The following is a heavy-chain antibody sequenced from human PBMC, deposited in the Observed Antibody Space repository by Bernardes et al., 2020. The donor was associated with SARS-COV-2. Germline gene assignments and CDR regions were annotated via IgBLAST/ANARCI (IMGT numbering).Heavy chain of an antibody. J-gene: IGHJ6*02. CDR1: GFSFTNYN. D-gene: IGHD6-19*01. Sequence: GSLRLSCAASGFSFTNYNMNWVRQAPGKGLEWVSSISSTSNYIYYADSVKGRFTISRDNAKNSLYLEMNSLRAEDTAFYYCARWLVLTKGMDVWGQGTTVTVSS. V-gene: IGHV3-21*01. CDR2: ISSTSNYI. CDR3: ARWLVLTKGMDV.